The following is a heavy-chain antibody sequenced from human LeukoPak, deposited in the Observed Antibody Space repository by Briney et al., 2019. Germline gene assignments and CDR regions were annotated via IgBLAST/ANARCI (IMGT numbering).Heavy chain of an antibody. J-gene: IGHJ4*02. CDR1: GYTLTGLS. Sequence: ASVKVSCKVSGYTLTGLSMHWVRQAPGKGLEWMGGFDPEDGETIYAQKFQGRVTMTEDTSTDTAYMELSSLRSEDTAVYYCAALEDYGDYEFVHWGQGTLVTVSS. CDR2: FDPEDGET. D-gene: IGHD4-17*01. CDR3: AALEDYGDYEFVH. V-gene: IGHV1-24*01.